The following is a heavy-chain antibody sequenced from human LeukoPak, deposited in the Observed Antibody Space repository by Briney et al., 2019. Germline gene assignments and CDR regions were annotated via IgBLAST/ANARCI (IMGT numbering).Heavy chain of an antibody. CDR1: GYIFIDHS. D-gene: IGHD7-27*01. CDR2: INPDSGAT. J-gene: IGHJ3*02. CDR3: ARTGDPAYDAFDI. V-gene: IGHV1-2*02. Sequence: ASVKVSCKASGYIFIDHSMHWVRQAPGQGLEWMGWINPDSGATNYAPKFQGGVTMTRDPSISTAYMALSGLRSDETAVYYGARTGDPAYDAFDIWGQGTLVTVSS.